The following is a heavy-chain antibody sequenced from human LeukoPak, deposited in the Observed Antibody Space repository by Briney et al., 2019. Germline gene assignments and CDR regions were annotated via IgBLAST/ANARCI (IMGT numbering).Heavy chain of an antibody. CDR2: ISSSSSYI. CDR3: ARPYCSSTSCYAFDY. J-gene: IGHJ4*02. D-gene: IGHD2-2*01. Sequence: PGGSLRLSCAASGFTFSSYSMNWVRQAPGKGLEWVSSISSSSSYIYYAVSVKGRFTISRDNAKNSLYLQMNSLRAEDTAVYYCARPYCSSTSCYAFDYWGQGSLVTVSS. CDR1: GFTFSSYS. V-gene: IGHV3-21*01.